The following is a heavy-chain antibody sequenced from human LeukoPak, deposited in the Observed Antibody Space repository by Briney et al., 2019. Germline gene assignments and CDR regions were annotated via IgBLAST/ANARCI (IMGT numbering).Heavy chain of an antibody. Sequence: PGGSLRLSCAASGFTFSSYSMNWVRQAPGKGLEWVSYISSSSSTIYYADSVKGRFTISRDNAKNSLYLQMNSLRAEDTAVYYCARVGSYYANWFDPWGQGTLVTVSS. V-gene: IGHV3-48*01. J-gene: IGHJ5*02. CDR2: ISSSSSTI. CDR1: GFTFSSYS. D-gene: IGHD1-26*01. CDR3: ARVGSYYANWFDP.